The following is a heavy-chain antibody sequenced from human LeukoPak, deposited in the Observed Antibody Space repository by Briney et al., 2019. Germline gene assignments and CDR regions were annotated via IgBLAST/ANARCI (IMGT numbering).Heavy chain of an antibody. D-gene: IGHD3-3*01. CDR2: INPSAGST. V-gene: IGHV1-46*01. J-gene: IGHJ4*02. CDR3: AAPGASGFVGNFWSGPLDF. CDR1: GHTFTSHY. Sequence: ASVKVSCRASGHTFTSHYMHWVRQAPGQGLEWMGIINPSAGSTNYPQKFQGRVTMTRDTSTSTVYMELSSLRSEDTAVYYCAAPGASGFVGNFWSGPLDFWGQGTLVTVSS.